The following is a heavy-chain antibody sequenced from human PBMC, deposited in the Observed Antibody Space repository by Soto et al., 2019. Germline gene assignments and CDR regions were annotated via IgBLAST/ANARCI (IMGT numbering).Heavy chain of an antibody. J-gene: IGHJ6*02. D-gene: IGHD5-18*01. CDR2: INPNSGGT. CDR3: ARENGGYSYGVVAATGGYYYYGMDV. Sequence: ASVKVSCKASGYTFTGYYMHWVRQAPGQGLEWMGWINPNSGGTNYAQKFQGWVTMTRDTSISTVYMELSSLRSEDTAVYYCARENGGYSYGVVAATGGYYYYGMDVWGQGTTVTVSS. CDR1: GYTFTGYY. V-gene: IGHV1-2*04.